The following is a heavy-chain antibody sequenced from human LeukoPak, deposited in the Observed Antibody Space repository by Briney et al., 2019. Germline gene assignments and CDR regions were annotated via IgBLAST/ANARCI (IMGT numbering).Heavy chain of an antibody. CDR2: IYYSGST. CDR1: GGSIRSYY. V-gene: IGHV4-59*01. J-gene: IGHJ4*02. CDR3: ARTGSTVTMLYPFDH. D-gene: IGHD4-17*01. Sequence: SETLSLTRTVSGGSIRSYYWSWIRQPPGKGLEWIGHIYYSGSTNYNPSLKSRVSISVDTSKNQFSLKLSSVTAADTAVYYCARTGSTVTMLYPFDHWGQGTLVTVSS.